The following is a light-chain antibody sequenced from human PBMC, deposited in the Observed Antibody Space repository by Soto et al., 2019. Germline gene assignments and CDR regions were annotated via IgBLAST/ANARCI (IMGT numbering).Light chain of an antibody. CDR1: NIGSKS. CDR2: DDS. V-gene: IGLV3-21*02. Sequence: SYELTQPPAVSAAPGQTARITCGGDNIGSKSVHWYQQKAGQAPVLVVADDSDRPSGIPERLSGSNSGNTATLTISRVEAEDEADYYCQVWDSSTDHVVFAGGIQLTVL. J-gene: IGLJ2*01. CDR3: QVWDSSTDHVV.